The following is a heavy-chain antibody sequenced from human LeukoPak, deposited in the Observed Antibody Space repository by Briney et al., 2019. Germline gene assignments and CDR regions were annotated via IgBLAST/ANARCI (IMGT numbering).Heavy chain of an antibody. V-gene: IGHV4-4*07. Sequence: SETLSLTCTVSGGSISSYYWSWIRQPAGKGLEWIGRIYTSGSTNYNPSLKSRVTMSVDTSKNQFSLKLSSVTAADTAVYYCARESLDYLTKNFNLDYWGQGTLVTVSS. D-gene: IGHD3-16*01. J-gene: IGHJ4*02. CDR2: IYTSGST. CDR3: ARESLDYLTKNFNLDY. CDR1: GGSISSYY.